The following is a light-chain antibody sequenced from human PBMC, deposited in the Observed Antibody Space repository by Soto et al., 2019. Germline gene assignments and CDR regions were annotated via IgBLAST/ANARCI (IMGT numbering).Light chain of an antibody. CDR2: RNN. V-gene: IGLV1-47*01. Sequence: QSVLTQPPSASGTPGQRVTISCSGSSSKIGSNYVYWYQQLPGTAPKLLIYRNNQRPSGVPDRFSGSKSGTSASLAICGLRSEDEADYYCAAWDNTLRVFGTGTKVTVL. CDR1: SSKIGSNY. CDR3: AAWDNTLRV. J-gene: IGLJ1*01.